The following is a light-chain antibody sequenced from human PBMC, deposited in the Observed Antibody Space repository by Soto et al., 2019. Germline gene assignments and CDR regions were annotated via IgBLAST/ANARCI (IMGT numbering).Light chain of an antibody. Sequence: QSVLTQPPSVSGAPGQRVTISCTGSSSNIRAGYDVHWYQQLPGTAPKLLIYGNSNRPSGVPDRFSGSKSGTSASLAITGLQAEDEADYYCQSYDSSLSGWDVVFGGGTKVTVL. V-gene: IGLV1-40*01. CDR1: SSNIRAGYD. CDR2: GNS. J-gene: IGLJ2*01. CDR3: QSYDSSLSGWDVV.